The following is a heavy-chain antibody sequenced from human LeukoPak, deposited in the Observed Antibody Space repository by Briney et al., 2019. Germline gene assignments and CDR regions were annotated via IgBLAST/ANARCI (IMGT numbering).Heavy chain of an antibody. D-gene: IGHD2-2*01. CDR2: IRSKANSYVT. CDR3: ARHSDTYCSRANCNVDNFYGLDV. V-gene: IGHV3-73*01. Sequence: PGGSLRLSCAASGFTFGASAMHWVRQASGKGLEWVGRIRSKANSYVTAYAASVTGRFTISRDDSSNTAYLQMHSLNTEDTAVYYCARHSDTYCSRANCNVDNFYGLDVWGQGTRVTVSS. CDR1: GFTFGASA. J-gene: IGHJ6*02.